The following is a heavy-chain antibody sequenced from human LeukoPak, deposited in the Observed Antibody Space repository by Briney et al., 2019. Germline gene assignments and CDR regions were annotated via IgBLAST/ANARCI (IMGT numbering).Heavy chain of an antibody. CDR2: IRNDGSII. Sequence: GGSLRLSCAASGFTFSSYGMHWIRQAPGKGLEWVAFIRNDGSIIYNADSVKGRFTISRDNSKNTLYLQMNSLRAEDTAVYYCARVVAAAGHHFDYWGQGTLVTVSS. V-gene: IGHV3-30*02. D-gene: IGHD6-13*01. J-gene: IGHJ4*02. CDR1: GFTFSSYG. CDR3: ARVVAAAGHHFDY.